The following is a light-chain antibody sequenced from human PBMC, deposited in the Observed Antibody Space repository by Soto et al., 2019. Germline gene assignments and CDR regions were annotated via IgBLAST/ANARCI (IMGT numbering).Light chain of an antibody. Sequence: SYELTQPPSVSVAPGQTARITCGENNIGSKRVHWYQQKPGQAPVVVVYHDSDRPSGIPERFSGSNSGNTATLTISAVDAGDEAAYFCQVWGHTDLCLFGGGTKVTVL. J-gene: IGLJ2*01. CDR2: HDS. CDR1: NIGSKR. CDR3: QVWGHTDLCL. V-gene: IGLV3-21*02.